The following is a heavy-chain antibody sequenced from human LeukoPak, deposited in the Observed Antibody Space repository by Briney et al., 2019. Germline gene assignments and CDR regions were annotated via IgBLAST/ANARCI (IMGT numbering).Heavy chain of an antibody. D-gene: IGHD6-19*01. CDR2: FDPEDGET. Sequence: ASVKVSCKVSGYTLTELSMHWVRQAPGKGLEWMGGFDPEDGETIYAQKFQGRVTMTEDTSTDTAYMELSSLRSEDTAVYYCAPGGAVAGTWGSGMDVWGQGTTVTVSS. V-gene: IGHV1-24*01. CDR1: GYTLTELS. CDR3: APGGAVAGTWGSGMDV. J-gene: IGHJ6*02.